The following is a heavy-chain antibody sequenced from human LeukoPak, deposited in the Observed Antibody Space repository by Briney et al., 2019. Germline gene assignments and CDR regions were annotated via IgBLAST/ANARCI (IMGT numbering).Heavy chain of an antibody. CDR1: GYTFTDYY. D-gene: IGHD3-9*01. J-gene: IGHJ6*02. Sequence: ASVKVSCKASGYTFTDYYMHWVRQAPGQGLEWMGWINPNSGGTNYAQKFQGRVTMTRDTSISTAYMELSRLRSDDTAVYYCAKDTRYSQYCYHGMDVWGQGTTVTVSS. CDR3: AKDTRYSQYCYHGMDV. V-gene: IGHV1-2*02. CDR2: INPNSGGT.